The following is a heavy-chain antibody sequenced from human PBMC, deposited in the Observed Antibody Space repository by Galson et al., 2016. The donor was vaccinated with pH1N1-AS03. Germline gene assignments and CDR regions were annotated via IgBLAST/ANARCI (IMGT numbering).Heavy chain of an antibody. V-gene: IGHV1-46*01. CDR1: GGTFRNHA. CDR2: INPSDGNT. CDR3: ARVSAGLTGYYYAMDV. J-gene: IGHJ6*02. Sequence: SVKVSCKASGGTFRNHALSWVRQAPGQGLEWMGIINPSDGNTNYAQRFQGRVTMTRDTSTSTAYLELSILRSDDTAVYYCARVSAGLTGYYYAMDVWGQGTTVTVSS. D-gene: IGHD1-14*01.